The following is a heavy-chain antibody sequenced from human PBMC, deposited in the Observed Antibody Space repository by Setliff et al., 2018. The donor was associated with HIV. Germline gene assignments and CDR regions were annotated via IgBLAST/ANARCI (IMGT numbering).Heavy chain of an antibody. D-gene: IGHD3-10*01. CDR2: IYSNGGT. CDR3: ARNRVPSSL. Sequence: SETLSLTCNVSGGSISSYYWSWIRQPPGKGLEYIGYIYSNGGTNYNPSLKSRVTISIDTSKNQFPLRLSSVTAADTAVYYCARNRVPSSLWGQGTLVTVSS. V-gene: IGHV4-59*01. CDR1: GGSISSYY. J-gene: IGHJ4*02.